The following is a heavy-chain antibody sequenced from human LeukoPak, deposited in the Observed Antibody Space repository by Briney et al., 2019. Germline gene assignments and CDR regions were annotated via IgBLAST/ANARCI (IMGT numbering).Heavy chain of an antibody. D-gene: IGHD6-13*01. CDR2: ISGGSIYI. CDR1: GFTFSSYS. CDR3: ASDKTAQLDNYYYYMDV. J-gene: IGHJ6*03. Sequence: GGSLRLSFAASGFTFSSYSMNWVRPAPGKGLEWVSSISGGSIYIYYADSVKGRFTISRDNGKNSLYLQMNSLRAEDTAVYYCASDKTAQLDNYYYYMDVWGKGTTVTISS. V-gene: IGHV3-21*06.